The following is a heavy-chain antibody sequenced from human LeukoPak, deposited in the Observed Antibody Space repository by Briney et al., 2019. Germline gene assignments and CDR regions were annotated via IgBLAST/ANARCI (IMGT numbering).Heavy chain of an antibody. D-gene: IGHD6-13*01. J-gene: IGHJ6*04. Sequence: ASVKVSCKASGYTFTSYGISWVRQAPGQGLEWMGWISAYNGNTNYAQKLQGRVTMTTDTYTSTAYMELRSLRSDDTAVYYCARALYIAAAGRVYYGMDVWGKETTVTVSS. V-gene: IGHV1-18*04. CDR2: ISAYNGNT. CDR1: GYTFTSYG. CDR3: ARALYIAAAGRVYYGMDV.